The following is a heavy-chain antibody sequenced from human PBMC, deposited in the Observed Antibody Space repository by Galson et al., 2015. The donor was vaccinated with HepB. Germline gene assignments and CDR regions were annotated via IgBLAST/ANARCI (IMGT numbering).Heavy chain of an antibody. V-gene: IGHV3-30-3*01. CDR2: IFYDGNSE. CDR3: AREEDAFDI. J-gene: IGHJ3*02. Sequence: SLRLSCAASGFTFSSYTMHWVRQAPGRGLEWVALIFYDGNSEYYADSVKGRFTISRDNSKNTLFLQMNSLRTEDTAVYYCAREEDAFDIWGQGTMVTVSS. CDR1: GFTFSSYT.